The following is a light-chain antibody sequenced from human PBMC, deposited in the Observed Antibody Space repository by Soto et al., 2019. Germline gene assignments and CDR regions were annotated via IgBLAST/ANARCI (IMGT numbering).Light chain of an antibody. V-gene: IGLV2-8*01. Sequence: QSALTQPPSASGSPGQSVTISCTGTSSDVGGYNYVSWYQQNPGKAPKLIIYEVSKRPSGVPDRFSGSKSGNTASLTVSGLQAEDEADYYCSSYAGSNNPVVFGGGTKPPS. CDR2: EVS. CDR3: SSYAGSNNPVV. CDR1: SSDVGGYNY. J-gene: IGLJ2*01.